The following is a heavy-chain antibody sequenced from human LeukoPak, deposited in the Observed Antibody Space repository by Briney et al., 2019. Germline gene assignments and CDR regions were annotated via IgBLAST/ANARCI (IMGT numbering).Heavy chain of an antibody. V-gene: IGHV4-34*01. CDR3: AKVMDYDFWSGYYNSYYNYYMDV. Sequence: PSETLSLTCAVYGGSFSGYYWSWIRQPPGKGLEWIGEINHSGSTNYNPSLKSRVTISVDTSKNQFSLKLSSVTAEDTAVYYCAKVMDYDFWSGYYNSYYNYYMDVWGKGTTVTVSS. CDR2: INHSGST. J-gene: IGHJ6*03. D-gene: IGHD3-3*01. CDR1: GGSFSGYY.